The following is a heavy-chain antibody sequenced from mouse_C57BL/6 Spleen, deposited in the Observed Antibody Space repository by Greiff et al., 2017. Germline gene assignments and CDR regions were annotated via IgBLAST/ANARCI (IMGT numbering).Heavy chain of an antibody. CDR2: IHPNSGST. J-gene: IGHJ2*01. Sequence: QVQLQQSGAELVKPGASVKLSCKASGYTFTSYWMHWVKQRPGQGLEWIGMIHPNSGSTNYNEKFKSKATLTVDKSSSTAYMQLSSLTSEDSAVYYCARAYDGYFSYCDYWGQGTTLTVAS. CDR3: ARAYDGYFSYCDY. CDR1: GYTFTSYW. D-gene: IGHD2-3*01. V-gene: IGHV1-64*01.